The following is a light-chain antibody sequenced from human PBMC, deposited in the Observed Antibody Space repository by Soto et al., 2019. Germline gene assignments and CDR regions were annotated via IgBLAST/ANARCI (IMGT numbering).Light chain of an antibody. Sequence: QSALTQPPSASGSPGQSVTISCTGASGGVGGYNYVSWFQQHPGKAPKLMIYEVSNRPSGVSNRFSGSKSGNTASLTISGLQAEDEADYYCSSYTSSSIYVFGTGTKV. CDR2: EVS. CDR1: SGGVGGYNY. J-gene: IGLJ1*01. CDR3: SSYTSSSIYV. V-gene: IGLV2-14*01.